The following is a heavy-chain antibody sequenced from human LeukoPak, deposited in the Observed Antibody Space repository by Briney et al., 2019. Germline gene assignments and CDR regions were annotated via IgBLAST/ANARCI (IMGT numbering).Heavy chain of an antibody. CDR2: IRYDGSNK. D-gene: IGHD3-10*01. J-gene: IGHJ3*02. CDR1: GFTFSSYG. Sequence: GGSLRLSCAASGFTFSSYGMHWVRQAPGKGLEWVTFIRYDGSNKYYADSVKGRFTISRDNSKNTLYLQMNSLRPEDMALYYCAKGGSGSYGDAFDIWGQGTMVTVSS. V-gene: IGHV3-30*02. CDR3: AKGGSGSYGDAFDI.